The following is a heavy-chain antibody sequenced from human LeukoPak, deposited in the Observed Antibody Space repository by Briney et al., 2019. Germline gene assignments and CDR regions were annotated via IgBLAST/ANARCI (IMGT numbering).Heavy chain of an antibody. V-gene: IGHV1-18*01. Sequence: GASVKVSCKASGYTFTSYGISWVRQAPGQGLEWMGWISAYNGNTNYAQKLQGRVTMTTDTSTSTAYMELRSLRSDDTAVYYCARVWGNYYDSSGYYHTYSGMDVWGQGTTVTVSS. CDR3: ARVWGNYYDSSGYYHTYSGMDV. J-gene: IGHJ6*02. D-gene: IGHD3-22*01. CDR1: GYTFTSYG. CDR2: ISAYNGNT.